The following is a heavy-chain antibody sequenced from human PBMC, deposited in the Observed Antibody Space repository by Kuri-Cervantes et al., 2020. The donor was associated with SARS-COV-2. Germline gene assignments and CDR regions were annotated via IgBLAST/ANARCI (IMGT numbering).Heavy chain of an antibody. CDR2: ISSNGGST. CDR1: GFTFSSYA. Sequence: GESLKISCSASGFTFSSYAMHWVRQAPGKGLEYVPAISSNGGSTYYADSVKGRFTISRDNSKNTLYLQMSSLRAEDTAVYYCARDANYGSRLPRKFDYWGQGTLVTVSS. D-gene: IGHD5-12*01. CDR3: ARDANYGSRLPRKFDY. J-gene: IGHJ4*02. V-gene: IGHV3-64D*06.